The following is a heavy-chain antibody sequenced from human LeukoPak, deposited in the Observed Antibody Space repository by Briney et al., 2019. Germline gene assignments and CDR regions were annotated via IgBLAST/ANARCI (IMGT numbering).Heavy chain of an antibody. V-gene: IGHV3-7*01. J-gene: IGHJ4*02. D-gene: IGHD4-23*01. Sequence: GGSLRLSCAASGFTFSSYWMHWVRQAPGKGLEWVANINQDGSAKYYVDSVKGRFTFSRDNAMNSLFLQMNSLRAEDTAVYYCARDVHGGAFDYWGQGTLVTVSS. CDR2: INQDGSAK. CDR3: ARDVHGGAFDY. CDR1: GFTFSSYW.